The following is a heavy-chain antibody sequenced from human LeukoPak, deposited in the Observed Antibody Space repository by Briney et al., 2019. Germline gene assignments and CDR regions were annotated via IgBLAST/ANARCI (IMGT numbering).Heavy chain of an antibody. Sequence: GGSLRLSCAASGFTFSTYAMTWVRQAPGKGLEWVSSINDSGGSTLYAESVKGRFTMSRDNSKNTLYVQMNSLRAEDTAVYYCTKGASSTWIDYWGQGTLVTVSS. J-gene: IGHJ4*02. V-gene: IGHV3-23*01. CDR1: GFTFSTYA. CDR3: TKGASSTWIDY. CDR2: INDSGGST. D-gene: IGHD6-13*01.